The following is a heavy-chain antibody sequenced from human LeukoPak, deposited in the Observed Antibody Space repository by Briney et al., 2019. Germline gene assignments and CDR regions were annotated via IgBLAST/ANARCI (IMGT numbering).Heavy chain of an antibody. Sequence: PSETLSLTCAVSGDSISSGGYSWSWIRQPPGKGLEWIGYIYYSGSTYYNPSLKSRVTISVDTFKNQFSLKLSSVTAADTAVYYCDRDSVYSGSSLDYWGQGALVTVSS. J-gene: IGHJ4*02. CDR3: DRDSVYSGSSLDY. D-gene: IGHD1-26*01. CDR2: IYYSGST. CDR1: GDSISSGGYS. V-gene: IGHV4-30-4*07.